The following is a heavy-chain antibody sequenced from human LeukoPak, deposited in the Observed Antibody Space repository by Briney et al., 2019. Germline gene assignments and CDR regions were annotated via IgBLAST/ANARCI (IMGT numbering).Heavy chain of an antibody. V-gene: IGHV3-30-3*01. CDR1: GFTFSSYT. D-gene: IGHD5-12*01. J-gene: IGHJ4*02. CDR2: QDGNNK. Sequence: GGSLRLSCAASGFTFSSYTFHWVRQAPGKGLEWVAVQDGNNKYYTDSVKGRFTISRDNSKNTLYLQMNSLRAEDTAVYYCARNDRGYSGYHFDHWGQGTLVTVSS. CDR3: ARNDRGYSGYHFDH.